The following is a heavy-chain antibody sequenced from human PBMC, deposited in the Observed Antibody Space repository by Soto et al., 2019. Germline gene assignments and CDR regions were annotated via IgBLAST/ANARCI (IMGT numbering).Heavy chain of an antibody. CDR1: GGSFSGYY. V-gene: IGHV4-34*01. J-gene: IGHJ6*02. CDR2: INHSGST. Sequence: QVQLQQWGAGLLKPSETLSLTCAVYGGSFSGYYWSWIRQPPGKGLEWIGEINHSGSTNYNPSLKSRVTISVDTSKNQFSLKLSSVTAADTAVYYCARDLGGGMDVWGQGTTVTVSS. CDR3: ARDLGGGMDV. D-gene: IGHD3-16*01.